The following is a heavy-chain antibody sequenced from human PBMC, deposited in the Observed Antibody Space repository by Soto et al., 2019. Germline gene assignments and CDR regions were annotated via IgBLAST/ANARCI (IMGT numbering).Heavy chain of an antibody. CDR2: ITGSRGST. V-gene: IGHV3-23*01. CDR3: AKHHLGQQLVKYSGMDV. CDR1: GFTFSSYA. Sequence: GVSLRLSCAAAGFTFSSYAMSWARQAPGKGVEWVSAITGSRGSTYYADAVKGGLTISSDNPKYTLYLQMNRLRAEDTAVYYCAKHHLGQQLVKYSGMDVWGQGTTVTVSS. D-gene: IGHD6-13*01. J-gene: IGHJ6*02.